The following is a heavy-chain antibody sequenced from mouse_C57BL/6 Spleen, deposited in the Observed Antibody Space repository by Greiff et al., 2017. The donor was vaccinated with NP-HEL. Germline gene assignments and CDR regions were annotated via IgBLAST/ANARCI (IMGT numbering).Heavy chain of an antibody. Sequence: QVQLQESGPELVKPGASVKLSCKASGYTFTSYDINWVKQRPGQGLEWIGWIYPRAGSNTNNEKLKGKATLTVDTSSSKAYIELHSLTSEDAAVYCCAREDDYGSSYVYAMDYWGQGTSVTVSS. D-gene: IGHD1-1*01. CDR3: AREDDYGSSYVYAMDY. CDR1: GYTFTSYD. J-gene: IGHJ4*01. CDR2: IYPRAGSN. V-gene: IGHV1-85*01.